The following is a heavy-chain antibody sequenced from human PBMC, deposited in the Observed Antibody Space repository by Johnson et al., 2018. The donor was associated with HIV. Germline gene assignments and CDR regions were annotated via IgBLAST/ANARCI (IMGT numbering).Heavy chain of an antibody. V-gene: IGHV3-30-3*01. D-gene: IGHD4-17*01. Sequence: QVQLVESGGGVVQPGRSLRLSCAASGFTFSSYAMHWVRQAPGKWLEWVAVISYDGSNKYYADSVKGRFTISRDNSKNTLYLQMNSLKAEDTAVYYCARPGGDYSAFDIWGQGTMVTVSS. J-gene: IGHJ3*02. CDR1: GFTFSSYA. CDR3: ARPGGDYSAFDI. CDR2: ISYDGSNK.